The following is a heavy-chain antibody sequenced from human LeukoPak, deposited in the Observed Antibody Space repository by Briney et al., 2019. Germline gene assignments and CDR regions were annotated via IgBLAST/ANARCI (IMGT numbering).Heavy chain of an antibody. CDR1: GLTFSNYA. V-gene: IGHV3-23*01. CDR3: SKDPNGDYVGALDM. J-gene: IGHJ3*02. CDR2: ITVSGGGT. Sequence: PGGSLRLSCTASGLTFSNYATTWVRQAPGKGLEWVSSITVSGGGTYYADSVKGRFSVSRDNSQNTVFLHMNSLRADDTALYYCSKDPNGDYVGALDMWGPGTMVTVSS. D-gene: IGHD4-17*01.